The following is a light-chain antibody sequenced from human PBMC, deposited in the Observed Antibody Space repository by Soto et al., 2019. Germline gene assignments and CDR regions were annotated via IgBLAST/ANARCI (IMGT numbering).Light chain of an antibody. CDR2: DAS. J-gene: IGKJ5*01. Sequence: DIQITQSPSTLSASVGDRVTIPCRASQSISDWLAWYQQKPGKAPKLLIYDASNLETGVPSRFSGSGAGTFFSFTIRSLQPEDFATYYCQQYSNLITFGQGTRLEIK. CDR1: QSISDW. V-gene: IGKV1-5*01. CDR3: QQYSNLIT.